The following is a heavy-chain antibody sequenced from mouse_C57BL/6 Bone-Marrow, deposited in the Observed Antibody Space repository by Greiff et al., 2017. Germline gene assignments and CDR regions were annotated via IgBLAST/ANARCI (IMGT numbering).Heavy chain of an antibody. Sequence: DVHLVESGGGLVKPGGSLKLSCAASGFTFSSYAMSWVRQTPEKRLEWVATISDGGSYTYYPDNVKGRFTISRDNAKNNLYLQMSHLKSEDTAMYYCARDDVVSHFDYGGQGTTLTVSS. CDR2: ISDGGSYT. CDR3: ARDDVVSHFDY. CDR1: GFTFSSYA. D-gene: IGHD1-1*01. J-gene: IGHJ2*01. V-gene: IGHV5-4*01.